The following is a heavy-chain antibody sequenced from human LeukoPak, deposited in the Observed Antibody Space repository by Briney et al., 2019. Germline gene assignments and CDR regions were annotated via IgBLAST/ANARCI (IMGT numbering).Heavy chain of an antibody. CDR1: GGSISSYY. Sequence: SETLSLTCTVSGGSISSYYWSWIQQPPGKGLEWIGYIYYSGSTNYNPSLKSRVTISVDTSKNQFSLKLSSVTAADTAVYYCARYDSSGYYHGSTFDIWGQGTMVTVSS. CDR3: ARYDSSGYYHGSTFDI. V-gene: IGHV4-59*01. D-gene: IGHD3-22*01. J-gene: IGHJ3*02. CDR2: IYYSGST.